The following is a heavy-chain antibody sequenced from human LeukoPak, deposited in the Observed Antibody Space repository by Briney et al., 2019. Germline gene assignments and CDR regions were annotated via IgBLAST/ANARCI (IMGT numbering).Heavy chain of an antibody. CDR2: IYYSGST. Sequence: PSETLSLTCTVSGGTISSYYWSWIRQPPGKGLEWIGYIYYSGSTNYNPSLKSRVTISVDTSKNQFSLKLSSVTAADTAVYYCARDGLLWFGESPYWYFDLWGRGTLVTVSS. D-gene: IGHD3-10*01. V-gene: IGHV4-59*01. J-gene: IGHJ2*01. CDR3: ARDGLLWFGESPYWYFDL. CDR1: GGTISSYY.